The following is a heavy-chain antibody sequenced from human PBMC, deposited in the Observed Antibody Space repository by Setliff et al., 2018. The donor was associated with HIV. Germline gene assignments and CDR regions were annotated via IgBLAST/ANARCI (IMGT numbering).Heavy chain of an antibody. D-gene: IGHD6-19*01. CDR2: SYYSGST. Sequence: PSETLSLTCTVSGGSINSSSYYWGWIRQPPGKGMEWIGSSYYSGSTYYNPSLKIRVTISVDTSKNQFSLKLSSVPAAHTAVYYCARHDGGGWYVRVLATSFDYWGQGTLVTVS. V-gene: IGHV4-39*01. CDR3: ARHDGGGWYVRVLATSFDY. J-gene: IGHJ4*02. CDR1: GGSINSSSYY.